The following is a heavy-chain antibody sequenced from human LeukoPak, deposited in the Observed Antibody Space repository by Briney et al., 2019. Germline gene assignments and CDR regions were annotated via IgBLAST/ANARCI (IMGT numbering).Heavy chain of an antibody. J-gene: IGHJ4*02. CDR1: GFTFSSYA. Sequence: GWSLRLSCAASGFTFSSYAMSWVRQAPGKGLEWVSAISGSGGSTYYADSVKGRFTISRDNSKNTLYLQMNSLRAEDTAVYYCAKDSGYGDYEKGYWGQGTLVTVSS. V-gene: IGHV3-23*01. CDR3: AKDSGYGDYEKGY. CDR2: ISGSGGST. D-gene: IGHD4-17*01.